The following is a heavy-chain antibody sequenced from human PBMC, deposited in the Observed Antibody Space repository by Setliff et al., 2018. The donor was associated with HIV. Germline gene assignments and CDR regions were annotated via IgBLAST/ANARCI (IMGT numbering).Heavy chain of an antibody. CDR1: GGSFSGFY. V-gene: IGHV4-34*01. Sequence: PSETLSLTCAVHGGSFSGFYWSWIRQLPGKGLEWIGEINHSGSTNYNPALKSRVTISGDTSKNQFSLKLSSVNAADTAVYYCARGDDSTGYYYYYFDYWGQGTLVTVSS. CDR3: ARGDDSTGYYYYYFDY. D-gene: IGHD3-22*01. CDR2: INHSGST. J-gene: IGHJ4*02.